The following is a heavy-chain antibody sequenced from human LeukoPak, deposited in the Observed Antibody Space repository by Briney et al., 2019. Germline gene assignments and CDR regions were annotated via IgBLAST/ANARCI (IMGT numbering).Heavy chain of an antibody. Sequence: ETLSLTCTVSGGSISSYYWSWDRQAPGKGLEWVSVIYSGGSTYYADSVKGRFTISRDNTKNTLYLQMNSLRAEDTAVYCCARGFWFGELLFDPWGQGTLVTVSS. D-gene: IGHD3-10*01. CDR3: ARGFWFGELLFDP. CDR2: IYSGGST. J-gene: IGHJ5*02. CDR1: GGSISSYY. V-gene: IGHV3-53*01.